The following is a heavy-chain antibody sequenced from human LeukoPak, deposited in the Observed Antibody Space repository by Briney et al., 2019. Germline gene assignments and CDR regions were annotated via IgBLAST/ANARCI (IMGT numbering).Heavy chain of an antibody. CDR3: ARAPGYYDSSGYYWPGAFDI. CDR1: GGSLSSGGYY. Sequence: SQTLSLTCTVSGGSLSSGGYYWSWVRQHPGKGLEWIGYIYYSGSTYYNPSLKSRVTISVDTSKNQFSLKLSSVTAADTAVYYCARAPGYYDSSGYYWPGAFDIWGQGTMVTVSS. J-gene: IGHJ3*02. V-gene: IGHV4-31*03. CDR2: IYYSGST. D-gene: IGHD3-22*01.